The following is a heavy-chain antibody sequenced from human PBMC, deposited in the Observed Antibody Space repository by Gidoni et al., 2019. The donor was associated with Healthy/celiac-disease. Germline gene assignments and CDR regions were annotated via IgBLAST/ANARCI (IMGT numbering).Heavy chain of an antibody. CDR1: VFTFSNAW. D-gene: IGHD3-10*01. CDR2: IKSKTDGGTT. V-gene: IGHV3-15*01. Sequence: EVQLVESGGGLVKPGGSLRPPCAASVFTFSNAWMSWVRQAPGKGLEWVGRIKSKTDGGTTDYAAPVKGRFTISRDDSKNTLYLQMNSLKTEDTAVYYCTTLSYYYGSGSYLVDYWGQGTLVTVSS. J-gene: IGHJ4*02. CDR3: TTLSYYYGSGSYLVDY.